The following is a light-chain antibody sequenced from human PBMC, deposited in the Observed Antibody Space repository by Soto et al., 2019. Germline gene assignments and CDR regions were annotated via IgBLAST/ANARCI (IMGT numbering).Light chain of an antibody. CDR2: EVS. J-gene: IGLJ2*01. CDR3: NSYAGSNNVV. CDR1: SSDVGGYNY. Sequence: QSVLTQPPSASGSPGQSVTISCTGTSSDVGGYNYVSWYQQHPGKAPKVMIYEVSKRPSGVPDRFSGSKSGNTASLTVSGLRAEDEADYYCNSYAGSNNVVFGGGTKLTVL. V-gene: IGLV2-8*01.